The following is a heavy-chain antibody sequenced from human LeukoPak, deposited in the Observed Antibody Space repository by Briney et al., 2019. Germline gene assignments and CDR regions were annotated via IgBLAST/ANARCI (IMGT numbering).Heavy chain of an antibody. V-gene: IGHV3-23*01. CDR2: ISGSGGST. CDR1: GFTVSSYN. J-gene: IGHJ4*02. CDR3: AKAPRLNYFDY. Sequence: GSLRLSCVVSGFTVSSYNMNWVRQAPGKGLEWVSAISGSGGSTYYADSVKGRFTISRDNSKNTLYLQMNSLRAEDTAVYYCAKAPRLNYFDYWGQGTLVTVSS.